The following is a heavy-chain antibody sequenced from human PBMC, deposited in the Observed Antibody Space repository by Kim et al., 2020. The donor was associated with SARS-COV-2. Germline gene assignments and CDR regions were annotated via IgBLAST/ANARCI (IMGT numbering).Heavy chain of an antibody. CDR3: ARALSSILGYYFDY. V-gene: IGHV4-31*02. D-gene: IGHD6-6*01. J-gene: IGHJ4*02. Sequence: NPSLKRRVTISVDTSKNQFSLKLSSVTAADTAVYYCARALSSILGYYFDYWGQGTLVTVSS.